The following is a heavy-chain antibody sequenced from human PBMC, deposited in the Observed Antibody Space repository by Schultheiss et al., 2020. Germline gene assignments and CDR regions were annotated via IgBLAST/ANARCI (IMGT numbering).Heavy chain of an antibody. J-gene: IGHJ4*02. V-gene: IGHV3-74*01. Sequence: GGSLRLSCVASGFTFSNYAMSWVRQAPGKGLEWVSRVNSDGSTTNYADSVKGRFTISRDNAKNTLYLQMKSLRGEDTAVYYCARGIGFDYWGQGTLVTVSS. CDR1: GFTFSNYA. CDR3: ARGIGFDY. CDR2: VNSDGSTT.